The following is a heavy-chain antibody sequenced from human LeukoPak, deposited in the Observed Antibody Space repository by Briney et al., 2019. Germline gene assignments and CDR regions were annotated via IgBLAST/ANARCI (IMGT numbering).Heavy chain of an antibody. Sequence: PSETLSLTCTVSGGSISSYYWTWIRQPPGKGLEWIGYIYYSGSTNYNPSLKSRVTISVDTSKNQFSLKLSSVTAADTAVYYCAREVRVLEWPLTDYWGQGTLVTVSS. CDR1: GGSISSYY. CDR3: AREVRVLEWPLTDY. V-gene: IGHV4-59*01. J-gene: IGHJ4*02. D-gene: IGHD3-3*01. CDR2: IYYSGST.